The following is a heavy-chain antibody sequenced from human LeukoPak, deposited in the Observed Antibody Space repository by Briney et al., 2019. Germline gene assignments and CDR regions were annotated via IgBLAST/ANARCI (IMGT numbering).Heavy chain of an antibody. D-gene: IGHD1-26*01. V-gene: IGHV3-48*02. J-gene: IGHJ4*02. Sequence: GGSLRLSCAASGFTFGSYSMNWVRQAPGKGLEWVSYISSSSSTILYADSVKGRFTISRDNAKNSLYLQMNSLRDEDTAVYFCARVLSGTYHVFDYWGQGTLVTVSS. CDR2: ISSSSSTI. CDR1: GFTFGSYS. CDR3: ARVLSGTYHVFDY.